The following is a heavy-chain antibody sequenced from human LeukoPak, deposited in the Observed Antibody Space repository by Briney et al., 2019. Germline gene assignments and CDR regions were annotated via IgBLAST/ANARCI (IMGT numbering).Heavy chain of an antibody. CDR1: GGSISSGGYS. CDR3: ASTHCASPSCYSYYYSGLDV. D-gene: IGHD2-2*01. CDR2: IYHSGST. V-gene: IGHV4-30-2*05. Sequence: SETLSLTCAVSGGSISSGGYSWSWIRQPPGKGLEWIGYIYHSGSTYYNPSLMSRVSISIDTSENQFSLKLSSVTAADMAVYYCASTHCASPSCYSYYYSGLDVWGQGTTVIVSS. J-gene: IGHJ6*02.